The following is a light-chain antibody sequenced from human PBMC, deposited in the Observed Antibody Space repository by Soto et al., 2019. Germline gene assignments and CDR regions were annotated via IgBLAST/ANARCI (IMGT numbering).Light chain of an antibody. CDR1: QSVSSTY. CDR3: QQYDRSLYT. J-gene: IGKJ2*01. V-gene: IGKV3-20*01. Sequence: EIVLTQSPGTLSLSPGERATLSCRASQSVSSTYLAWYQQKPGQAPRLLIYGASTRATGIPDRFSASGSGTDFTLTISRLEPEDFAVYFCQQYDRSLYTFGQGTKLEIK. CDR2: GAS.